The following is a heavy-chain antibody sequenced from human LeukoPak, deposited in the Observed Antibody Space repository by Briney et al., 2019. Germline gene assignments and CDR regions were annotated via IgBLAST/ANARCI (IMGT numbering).Heavy chain of an antibody. J-gene: IGHJ6*02. CDR1: GGTFSSYA. Sequence: SVTVSCTASGGTFSSYAISWVRQAPGQGLEWMGGIIPIFGTANYAQKFQGRVTITADESTSTAYMELSGLRSEDTAVYYCARDLCGESGGSCYPRDHQTLYGMDVWGQGTTVTVSS. CDR2: IIPIFGTA. CDR3: ARDLCGESGGSCYPRDHQTLYGMDV. V-gene: IGHV1-69*13. D-gene: IGHD2-15*01.